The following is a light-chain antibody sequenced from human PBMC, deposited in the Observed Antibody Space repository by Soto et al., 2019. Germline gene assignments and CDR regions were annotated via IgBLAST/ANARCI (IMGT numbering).Light chain of an antibody. J-gene: IGLJ1*01. Sequence: QSVLTQPPSVSGAPGQRVTISCTGSSSNIGAGYDVHWYQQLPGAAPKLLIYDNSDRPSGVPDRFSGSQSGTSASLAITGLQAEDEADYYCQSYDTSLSGYVFGTGTKLTVL. CDR2: DNS. CDR3: QSYDTSLSGYV. CDR1: SSNIGAGYD. V-gene: IGLV1-40*01.